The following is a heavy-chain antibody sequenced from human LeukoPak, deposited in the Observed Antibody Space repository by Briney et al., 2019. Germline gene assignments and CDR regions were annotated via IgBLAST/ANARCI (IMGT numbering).Heavy chain of an antibody. Sequence: SETLSLTCTVSGGSISSHYWSWIRQPPGKGLEWIGYIYYSGSTNYNPSLKSRVTISVDTSKNQFSLKLSSVTAADTAVYYCARAVVDSSGIPSATFDYWGQGTLVTVFS. V-gene: IGHV4-59*11. CDR2: IYYSGST. J-gene: IGHJ4*02. CDR3: ARAVVDSSGIPSATFDY. CDR1: GGSISSHY. D-gene: IGHD3-22*01.